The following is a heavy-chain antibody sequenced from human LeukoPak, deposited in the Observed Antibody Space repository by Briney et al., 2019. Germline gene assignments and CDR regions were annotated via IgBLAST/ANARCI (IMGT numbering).Heavy chain of an antibody. CDR1: GFTFSSYW. J-gene: IGHJ4*02. CDR3: ARGGDSSTWYLFDY. D-gene: IGHD6-13*01. Sequence: PGGSLRLSCAASGFTFSSYWVHWVRQAPGKGLVWVSRINIDGTTTNYADSVQGRFSISRDDAKNTVYLHMNSLRAEDTAVYYCARGGDSSTWYLFDYWGQGTLVTVSS. CDR2: INIDGTTT. V-gene: IGHV3-74*01.